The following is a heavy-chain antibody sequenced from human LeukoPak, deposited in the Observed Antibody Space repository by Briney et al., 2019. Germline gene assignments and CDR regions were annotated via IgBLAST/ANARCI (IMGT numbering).Heavy chain of an antibody. CDR1: GYTFTGYD. CDR3: ARGAGEYSSSWYSIGGIDY. CDR2: MNPNSGNT. Sequence: ASVKVSCKASGYTFTGYDTNWVRQATGQGLEWMGWMNPNSGNTGYAQKFQGGVTMTRNTSISTAYMELSSLRSEDTAVYYCARGAGEYSSSWYSIGGIDYWGQGTLVTVSS. D-gene: IGHD6-13*01. V-gene: IGHV1-8*01. J-gene: IGHJ4*02.